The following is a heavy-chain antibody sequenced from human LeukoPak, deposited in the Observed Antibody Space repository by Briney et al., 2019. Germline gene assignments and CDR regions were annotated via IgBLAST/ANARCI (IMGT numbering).Heavy chain of an antibody. CDR3: ARGEWDLLFDY. CDR2: IYYSGST. D-gene: IGHD1-26*01. CDR1: GGSISSYY. Sequence: SETLSLTCTVSGGSISSYYWSWIRQPPGKGLEWIGYIYYSGSTNYNPSLKSRVTISVDTSKNQFSLKLSSVTAADTAVYYCARGEWDLLFDYWGQGTLATVSS. J-gene: IGHJ4*02. V-gene: IGHV4-59*01.